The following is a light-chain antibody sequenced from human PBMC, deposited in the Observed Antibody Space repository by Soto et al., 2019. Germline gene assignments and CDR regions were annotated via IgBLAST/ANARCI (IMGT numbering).Light chain of an antibody. J-gene: IGKJ3*01. CDR3: QQYGSSLRT. CDR1: QSVSSSS. V-gene: IGKV3-20*01. Sequence: EIMLTQSPGTLSLSPGERATLSCRASQSVSSSSLAWYQQKPGQAPRLLIYGASSRATGIPDRFSGSGSGTDFTLTISRLEPEDFAVYYCQQYGSSLRTFGPGTKVDI. CDR2: GAS.